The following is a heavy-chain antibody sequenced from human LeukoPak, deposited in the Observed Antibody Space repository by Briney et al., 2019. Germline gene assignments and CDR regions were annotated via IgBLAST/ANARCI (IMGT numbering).Heavy chain of an antibody. Sequence: GGSLRLSCVSSGLSFSAYAMSWVRQAPGRRLEWVSGITGSGGSTYYADSVKGRFTISRDNSKNTLFLQMNGLRAEDTAVYYCAKRGGYCSSASCYYYYYMDVWGKGTTVTVSS. CDR2: ITGSGGST. J-gene: IGHJ6*03. CDR1: GLSFSAYA. CDR3: AKRGGYCSSASCYYYYYMDV. V-gene: IGHV3-23*01. D-gene: IGHD2-2*01.